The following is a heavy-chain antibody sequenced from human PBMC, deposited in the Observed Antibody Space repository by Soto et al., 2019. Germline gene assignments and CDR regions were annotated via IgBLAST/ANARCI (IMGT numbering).Heavy chain of an antibody. J-gene: IGHJ4*02. CDR3: ARDSMVRGVTKDY. CDR2: ISANNGNT. V-gene: IGHV1-18*01. CDR1: GYSFFDYG. Sequence: QVQLVQSGAEVKKPGASVTVSCKASGYSFFDYGFSWVRQAPGQGLEWMGWISANNGNTNYAHKLQGRVTLTTDTSTSTAYMELRSLRSDDTAVYYCARDSMVRGVTKDYWGQGTLFTVSS. D-gene: IGHD3-10*01.